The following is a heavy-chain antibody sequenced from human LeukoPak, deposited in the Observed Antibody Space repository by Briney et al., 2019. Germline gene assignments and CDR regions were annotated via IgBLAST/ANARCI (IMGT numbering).Heavy chain of an antibody. CDR1: AFTFSSYA. Sequence: GVSLRLSCAASAFTFSSYAMSWVRQAPGKGLEYVSAISSNGGSTYYADSVKGRFTISRDNSKNTLYLQMSSLRAEDTAVYYCVKDSYSSSPLDFDYWGQGTLVTVSS. D-gene: IGHD6-6*01. J-gene: IGHJ4*02. CDR3: VKDSYSSSPLDFDY. V-gene: IGHV3-64D*09. CDR2: ISSNGGST.